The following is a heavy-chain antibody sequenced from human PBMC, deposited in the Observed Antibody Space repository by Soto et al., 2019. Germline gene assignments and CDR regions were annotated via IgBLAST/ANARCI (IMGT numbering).Heavy chain of an antibody. CDR1: GYTFTSYA. J-gene: IGHJ6*02. CDR2: INAGNGNT. D-gene: IGHD6-13*01. V-gene: IGHV1-3*01. Sequence: ASVKVSCKASGYTFTSYAMYWVRQAPGQRLEWMGWINAGNGNTKYSQKFQGRVTITRDTSASTAYMELSSLRSEDTAVYYCARESRPVGSRWYLVGRHYYYGMDVWGQGTTVTVSS. CDR3: ARESRPVGSRWYLVGRHYYYGMDV.